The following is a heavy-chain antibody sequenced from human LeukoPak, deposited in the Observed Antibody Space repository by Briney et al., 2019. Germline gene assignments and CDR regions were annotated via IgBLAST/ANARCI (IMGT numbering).Heavy chain of an antibody. D-gene: IGHD3-22*01. CDR2: IFHNGKA. Sequence: SETLSLTCTVSGGSITINGYYSTWIRRHPGKGLEWIGYIFHNGKAYYNPSLKSRATISVDTSKNQFSLSLRSVTAADTAFYYCAKYSSGYDYGLNWGQGALVTVAS. CDR1: GGSITINGYY. CDR3: AKYSSGYDYGLN. V-gene: IGHV4-31*03. J-gene: IGHJ4*02.